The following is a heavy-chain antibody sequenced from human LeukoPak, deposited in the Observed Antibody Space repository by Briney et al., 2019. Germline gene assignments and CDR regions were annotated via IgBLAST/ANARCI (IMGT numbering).Heavy chain of an antibody. D-gene: IGHD5-24*01. CDR1: GYTFTSYG. CDR2: ISAYNGNT. CDR3: ATDHSMANTAWWFDP. V-gene: IGHV1-18*01. Sequence: ASVKVSCKASGYTFTSYGISWVRQAPGQGLEWMGWISAYNGNTNYAQKLQGRVTMTTDTSTSTAYMELRSLRSDDTAVYYCATDHSMANTAWWFDPWGQGTLVTVSS. J-gene: IGHJ5*02.